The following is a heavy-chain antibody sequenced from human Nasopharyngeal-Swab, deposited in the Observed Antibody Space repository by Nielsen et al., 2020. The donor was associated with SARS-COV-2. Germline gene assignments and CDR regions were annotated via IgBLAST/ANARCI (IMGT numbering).Heavy chain of an antibody. D-gene: IGHD6-19*01. CDR1: GYSFANYG. J-gene: IGHJ4*02. Sequence: ASVKVSCKASGYSFANYGVSWVRQAPGQGLEGMGWISVYNGNTGYAQNFQGRVTMTTDTSTNTGYLELRSLRCDDTAVYCCARGNGWYPDHWGQGTLVTVSS. V-gene: IGHV1-18*01. CDR3: ARGNGWYPDH. CDR2: ISVYNGNT.